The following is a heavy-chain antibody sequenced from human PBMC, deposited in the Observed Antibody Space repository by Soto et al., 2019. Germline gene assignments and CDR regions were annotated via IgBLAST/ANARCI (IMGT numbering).Heavy chain of an antibody. V-gene: IGHV1-69*13. Sequence: ASVKVSCKASGGTFSSYAISWVRQAPGQGLEWMGGIIPIFGTANYAQKFQGRVTITADESTSTAYMELSSLRSEDTAVYYCARDLREYDILTANYYYGMDVWGQGTTVTVSS. CDR1: GGTFSSYA. CDR2: IIPIFGTA. D-gene: IGHD3-9*01. CDR3: ARDLREYDILTANYYYGMDV. J-gene: IGHJ6*02.